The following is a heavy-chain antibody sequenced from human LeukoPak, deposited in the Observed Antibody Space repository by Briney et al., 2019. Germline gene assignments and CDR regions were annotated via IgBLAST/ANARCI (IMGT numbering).Heavy chain of an antibody. CDR3: ARDPTYYYDSSLDY. CDR2: INPNSGGT. V-gene: IGHV1-2*02. Sequence: ASVKVSCKASGYTFTGYYMHWVRQAPGQGLEWMGWINPNSGGTNYAQKFQGRVTMTRDTSITTAYMELSRLRSDDTAVYYCARDPTYYYDSSLDYWGQGTLVTVSS. D-gene: IGHD3-22*01. J-gene: IGHJ4*02. CDR1: GYTFTGYY.